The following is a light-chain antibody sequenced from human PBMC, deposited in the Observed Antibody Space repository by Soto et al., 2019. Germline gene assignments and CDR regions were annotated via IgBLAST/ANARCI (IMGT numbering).Light chain of an antibody. CDR2: NND. CDR3: GTWDGSLTNWL. J-gene: IGLJ3*02. CDR1: TSNIGSHY. V-gene: IGLV1-47*01. Sequence: QSVLTQPPSASGTPGQRVTISCSGSTSNIGSHYVYWYQHLPGTAPKLLIYNNDQRPSGVPDRFSGSKSGTSASLTFNGLRSEDEADYYCGTWDGSLTNWLFGGGTKLTVL.